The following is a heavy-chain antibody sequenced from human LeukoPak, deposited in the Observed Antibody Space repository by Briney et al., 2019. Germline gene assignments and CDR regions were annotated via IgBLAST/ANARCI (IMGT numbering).Heavy chain of an antibody. CDR2: IYTSGST. CDR1: GGSISSGSYY. J-gene: IGHJ4*02. V-gene: IGHV4-61*02. D-gene: IGHD4-23*01. CDR3: ARGARWSPLTYYFDY. Sequence: SQTPSLTCTVSGGSISSGSYYWSWIRQPAGKGLEWIGRIYTSGSTNYNPSLKSRVTISVDTSKNQFSLKLSSVTAADTAVYYCARGARWSPLTYYFDYWGQGTLVTVSS.